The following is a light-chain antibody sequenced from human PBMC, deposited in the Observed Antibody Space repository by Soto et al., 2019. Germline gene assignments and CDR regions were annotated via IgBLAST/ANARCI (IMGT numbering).Light chain of an antibody. V-gene: IGKV3-20*01. CDR1: QRVRYTL. J-gene: IGKJ4*01. Sequence: IVLTQSPGTLSLSPGERATLSCRASQRVRYTLLAWYQQKPGQPPRLLIHDAFIRATGIPDRFSGSGSGTDFTLSISSLEPEDFAVYYCQQYGRSPRSFGRGTKVDIK. CDR2: DAF. CDR3: QQYGRSPRS.